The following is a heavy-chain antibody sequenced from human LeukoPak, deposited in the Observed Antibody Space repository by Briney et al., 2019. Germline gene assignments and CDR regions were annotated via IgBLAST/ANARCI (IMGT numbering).Heavy chain of an antibody. CDR3: ARGYYDSRGYSNTFDI. D-gene: IGHD3-22*01. CDR2: INYSGNT. CDR1: GGSISSSY. V-gene: IGHV4-59*01. J-gene: IGHJ3*02. Sequence: PSETLSLTCTVSGGSISSSYWSWIRQPPGKGLEWIGYINYSGNTKYNPPLESRVTISVDASNNQFSLGLSSVTAADTAFYYCARGYYDSRGYSNTFDIWGQGTLVTVSS.